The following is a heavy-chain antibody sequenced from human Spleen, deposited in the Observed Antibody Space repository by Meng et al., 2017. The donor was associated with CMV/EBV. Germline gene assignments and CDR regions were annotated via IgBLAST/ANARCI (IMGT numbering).Heavy chain of an antibody. CDR3: AKSRNWSYDAFDI. CDR1: GYTFTGYY. J-gene: IGHJ3*02. Sequence: ASVKVSCKASGYTFTGYYMHWVRQAPGQGLERMGWINPNSGGTNYAQKLQGRVTMTTDTSTSTAYMELRSLRSDDTAVYYCAKSRNWSYDAFDIWGQGTMVTVSS. V-gene: IGHV1-2*02. D-gene: IGHD1-14*01. CDR2: INPNSGGT.